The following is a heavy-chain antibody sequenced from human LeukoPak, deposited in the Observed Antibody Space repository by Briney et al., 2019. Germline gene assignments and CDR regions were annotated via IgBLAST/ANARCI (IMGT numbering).Heavy chain of an antibody. CDR1: GIAFSNSI. J-gene: IGHJ3*01. Sequence: PGRSLRLSCAASGIAFSNSIMHWVRQAPGKGLEWVSAVSFDGFSKYYADSLKGRLSISRDDSKNTVYLQMNSLRPEDTAIYYCAREGHTSGYCGTFDVWGQGTTVAVSS. CDR2: VSFDGFSK. CDR3: AREGHTSGYCGTFDV. V-gene: IGHV3-30*03. D-gene: IGHD3-22*01.